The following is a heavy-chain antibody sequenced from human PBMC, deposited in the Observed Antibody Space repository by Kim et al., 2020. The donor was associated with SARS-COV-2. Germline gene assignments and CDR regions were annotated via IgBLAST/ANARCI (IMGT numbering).Heavy chain of an antibody. CDR3: ARGPRALRILYGMDV. D-gene: IGHD2-21*01. V-gene: IGHV3-13*01. CDR2: IGTAGDT. J-gene: IGHJ6*02. Sequence: GGSLRLSCAASGFTFSSYDMHWVRQATGKGLEWVSAIGTAGDTYYPGSVKGRFTISRENAKNSLYLQMNSLRAGDTAVYYCARGPRALRILYGMDVWGQGTTVTVSS. CDR1: GFTFSSYD.